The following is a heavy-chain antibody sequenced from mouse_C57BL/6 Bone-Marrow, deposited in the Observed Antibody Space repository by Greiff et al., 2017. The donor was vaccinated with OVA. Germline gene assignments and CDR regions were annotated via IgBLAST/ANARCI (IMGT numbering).Heavy chain of an antibody. CDR3: TRFYYGSSEGDAMDY. Sequence: VQLQQSGAELVRPGASVKLSCTASGFNIKDDYMHWVKQRPEQGLEWIGWIDPENGDTEYASQFQGKATITADTSSNTAYLQLSILTSEDTAVYYCTRFYYGSSEGDAMDYWGQGTSVTVSS. V-gene: IGHV14-4*01. CDR1: GFNIKDDY. D-gene: IGHD1-1*01. J-gene: IGHJ4*01. CDR2: IDPENGDT.